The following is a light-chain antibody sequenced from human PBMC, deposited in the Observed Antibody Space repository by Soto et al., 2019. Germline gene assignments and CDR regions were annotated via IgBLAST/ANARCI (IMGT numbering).Light chain of an antibody. CDR1: QSLSSSY. Sequence: IVLTQSPGTLSLSPGERATLSCRASQSLSSSYLAWYQQKPGQAPRLLIYGALTRATGVPARFSGSGSGTEFTLTISSLQSEDFAVYYCQQYNNWPPTFGQGTKVDIK. J-gene: IGKJ1*01. CDR2: GAL. V-gene: IGKV3-15*01. CDR3: QQYNNWPPT.